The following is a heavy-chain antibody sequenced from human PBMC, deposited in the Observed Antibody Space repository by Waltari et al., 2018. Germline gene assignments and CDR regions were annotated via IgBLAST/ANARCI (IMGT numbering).Heavy chain of an antibody. V-gene: IGHV4-39*01. CDR2: MSYSGAT. CDR1: CVPITSNPPY. D-gene: IGHD5-12*01. J-gene: IGHJ3*01. CDR3: ATYIGASVGTAAFDV. Sequence: QLQLQESGPGLVKPSETLSLTCSVSCVPITSNPPYSGWLRQPPGQGLEWIGTMSYSGATYSSPSLESRVTVSRDTSKNQLSLKLVSVTAADTAVYYCATYIGASVGTAAFDVWGQGTMVTVSS.